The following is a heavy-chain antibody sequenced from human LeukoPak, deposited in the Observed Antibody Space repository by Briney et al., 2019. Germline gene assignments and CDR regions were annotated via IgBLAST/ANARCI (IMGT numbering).Heavy chain of an antibody. CDR3: ARDPPLPVATNYFDY. CDR2: ISSSSYI. D-gene: IGHD5-12*01. V-gene: IGHV3-21*01. CDR1: GFTFSSYS. J-gene: IGHJ4*02. Sequence: GGSLRLSCAASGFTFSSYSMNWVRQAPGKGLEWVSSISSSSYIYYADSVKGRFTISRDNAKSSLYLQMNSLRAEDTAVYYCARDPPLPVATNYFDYWGQGTLVTVSS.